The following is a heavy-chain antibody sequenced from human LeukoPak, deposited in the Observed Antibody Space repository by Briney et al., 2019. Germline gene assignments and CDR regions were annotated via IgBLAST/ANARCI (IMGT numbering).Heavy chain of an antibody. V-gene: IGHV3-9*03. CDR1: GFTFDDYA. CDR2: ISWNSGSI. CDR3: AKGLASSWTNSFDY. J-gene: IGHJ4*02. D-gene: IGHD6-13*01. Sequence: GGSLRLSCAASGFTFDDYAMHWVRQAPGKGLEWVSGISWNSGSIGYADSVKGRFTISRDNAKNSLYLQMNSLRAEDMALYYCAKGLASSWTNSFDYWGQGTLVTVSS.